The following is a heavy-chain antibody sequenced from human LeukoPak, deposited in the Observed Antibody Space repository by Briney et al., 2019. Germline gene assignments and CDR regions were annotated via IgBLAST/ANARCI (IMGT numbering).Heavy chain of an antibody. J-gene: IGHJ5*02. CDR1: RYIFTGYY. CDR3: ATGYCSSISCSGINWFDP. Sequence: ASVKVSCKASRYIFTGYYMHWVRQAPGQGLEWMGWINPNSGGTNYAQKLQGRVTMTRDTSISTAYMELSRLRSDDTAVYYCATGYCSSISCSGINWFDPWGQGTLVTVSS. D-gene: IGHD2-2*01. V-gene: IGHV1-2*02. CDR2: INPNSGGT.